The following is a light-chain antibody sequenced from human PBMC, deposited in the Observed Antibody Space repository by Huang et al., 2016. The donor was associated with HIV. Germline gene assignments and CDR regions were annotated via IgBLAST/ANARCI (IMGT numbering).Light chain of an antibody. CDR2: DAH. J-gene: IGKJ2*01. V-gene: IGKV3D-20*01. CDR1: QRWRNNY. Sequence: IVLTQSPATLSLSPGERATLTCGASQRWRNNYLAWYQQKPGLAPRLLIYDAHVRATGIPARFSGSGSGTDFTLTISRLEPEDFAMYYCQQYSTSSYTFGQGTKVDI. CDR3: QQYSTSSYT.